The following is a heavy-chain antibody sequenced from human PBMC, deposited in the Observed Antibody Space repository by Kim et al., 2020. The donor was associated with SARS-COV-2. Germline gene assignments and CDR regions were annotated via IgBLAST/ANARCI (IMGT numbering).Heavy chain of an antibody. V-gene: IGHV4-31*02. J-gene: IGHJ4*02. CDR3: ARGLAVVVPAAMFFDY. D-gene: IGHD2-2*01. Sequence: SLKSRVTISVDTSKNQFSLKLSSVTAADTAVYYCARGLAVVVPAAMFFDYWGQGTLVTVSS.